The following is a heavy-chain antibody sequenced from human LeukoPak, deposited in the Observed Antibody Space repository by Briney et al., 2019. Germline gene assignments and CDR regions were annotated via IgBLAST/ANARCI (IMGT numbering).Heavy chain of an antibody. Sequence: GGSLRLSCAASGFTFSSYDMNWVRQAPGKGLEWVSDTSGSGGSTYYADSVKGRFTISRDNSKNTLYLQMNSLRAEDTAIYYCAKGRIGGYSFGIFDYWGQGTLVTVSS. D-gene: IGHD5-18*01. J-gene: IGHJ4*02. CDR1: GFTFSSYD. CDR2: TSGSGGST. V-gene: IGHV3-23*01. CDR3: AKGRIGGYSFGIFDY.